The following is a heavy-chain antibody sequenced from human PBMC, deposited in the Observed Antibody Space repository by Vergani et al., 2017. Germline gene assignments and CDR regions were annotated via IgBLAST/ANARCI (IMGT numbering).Heavy chain of an antibody. J-gene: IGHJ5*02. CDR2: IFSNDAK. Sequence: QVTLKESGPVLVKPTETLTLTCTVSGFSLSNARMGVSWIRQPPGKALDWLAHIFSNDAKSYSTSLKSRLTISKDTSKSQVVLTMTNMDPVDTATYDCAGLKGPNWFDPWGQGTLVTVSS. CDR3: AGLKGPNWFDP. V-gene: IGHV2-26*01. CDR1: GFSLSNARMG. D-gene: IGHD2-21*01.